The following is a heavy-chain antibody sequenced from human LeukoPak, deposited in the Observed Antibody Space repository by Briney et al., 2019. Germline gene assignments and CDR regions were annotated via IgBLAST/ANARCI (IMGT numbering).Heavy chain of an antibody. CDR3: ARQSPYYDILTGYYPGRMDV. Sequence: GGSLRLSCAASGFTVSSNYMSWARQAPGKGLEWVSVIYSGGSTYYADSVKGRFTISRDNSKNTLYLQMNSLRAEDTAVYYCARQSPYYDILTGYYPGRMDVWGQGTTVTVSS. CDR1: GFTVSSNY. CDR2: IYSGGST. J-gene: IGHJ6*02. V-gene: IGHV3-53*01. D-gene: IGHD3-9*01.